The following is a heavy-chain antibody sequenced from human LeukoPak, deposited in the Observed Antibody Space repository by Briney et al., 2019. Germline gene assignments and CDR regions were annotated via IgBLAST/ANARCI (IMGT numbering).Heavy chain of an antibody. Sequence: GASVKVSCKASGYTFTGYYMHWVRQAPGQGLEWMGWINPNSGGTNYAQKFQGRVTMTRDTSITTAYMGLSSLTSDDTAFYYCARAGLYIFGEMDHGFEIWGQGTMVTVSS. CDR2: INPNSGGT. D-gene: IGHD3-10*01. J-gene: IGHJ3*02. CDR3: ARAGLYIFGEMDHGFEI. CDR1: GYTFTGYY. V-gene: IGHV1-2*02.